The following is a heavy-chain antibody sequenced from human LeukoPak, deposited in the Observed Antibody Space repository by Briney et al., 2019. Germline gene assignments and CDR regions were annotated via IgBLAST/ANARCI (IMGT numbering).Heavy chain of an antibody. J-gene: IGHJ5*02. D-gene: IGHD3-9*01. CDR2: ISSSSSYI. V-gene: IGHV3-21*01. CDR3: AILTSHYDILTGYLNNWFDP. CDR1: GFTFSSYS. Sequence: GGSLRLSCAASGFTFSSYSMNWVRQGPGKGLEWVSSISSSSSYIYYADSVKGRFTISRDNAKNSLYLQMNSLRAEDTAVYYCAILTSHYDILTGYLNNWFDPWGQGTLVTVSS.